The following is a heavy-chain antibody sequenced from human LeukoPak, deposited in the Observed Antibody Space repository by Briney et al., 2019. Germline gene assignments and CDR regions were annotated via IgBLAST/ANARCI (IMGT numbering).Heavy chain of an antibody. CDR2: ISAYNGNT. CDR3: ARGRTSVQSTDCYGYNYYYYMDV. J-gene: IGHJ6*03. V-gene: IGHV1-18*01. D-gene: IGHD2-21*01. CDR1: GYTFTSYG. Sequence: ASVKVSCKASGYTFTSYGISWVRQAPGQGLEWMGWISAYNGNTNYAQKLQGRVTMTTDTSTSTAYMELRSLRSDDTAVYYCARGRTSVQSTDCYGYNYYYYMDVWGKGTTVTVSS.